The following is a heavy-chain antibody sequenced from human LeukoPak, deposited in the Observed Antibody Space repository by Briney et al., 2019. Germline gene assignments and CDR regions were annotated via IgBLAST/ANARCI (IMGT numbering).Heavy chain of an antibody. Sequence: RGSLRLSCAASGFTFSSHGMSWVRQAPGKGLEWVSAISGNGGTTYYADSVKGRFTISRDNSKNTLYLQMNSLRAEDTAVYYCAKPRDYYGPFAYWGQGTLVTVSS. CDR3: AKPRDYYGPFAY. CDR1: GFTFSSHG. D-gene: IGHD3-10*01. V-gene: IGHV3-23*01. CDR2: ISGNGGTT. J-gene: IGHJ4*02.